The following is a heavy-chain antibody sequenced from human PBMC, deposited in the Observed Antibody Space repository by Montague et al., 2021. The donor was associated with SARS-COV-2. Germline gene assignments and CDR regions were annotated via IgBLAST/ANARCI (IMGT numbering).Heavy chain of an antibody. J-gene: IGHJ6*02. V-gene: IGHV4-59*08. CDR2: SGTT. CDR3: ARNAYNHYGLDV. Sequence: SGTTRYNPSLRSRATISLDLSKNQFSLDLNSVTAADTAVYYFARNAYNHYGLDVWGQGTTVPV.